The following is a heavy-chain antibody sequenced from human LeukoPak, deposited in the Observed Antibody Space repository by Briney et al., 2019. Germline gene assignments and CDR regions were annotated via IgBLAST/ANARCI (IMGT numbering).Heavy chain of an antibody. CDR2: ISGSGGST. Sequence: GGSLRLSCAASGFTFSSDAVSCVRQAPRKGLWWVSAISGSGGSTYYADSVKGRFTISRDNSKNPLYLQMNSLRAEDTAVYSCAKDIRRFGEFQFDYWGQGTMVTVSS. V-gene: IGHV3-23*01. D-gene: IGHD3-10*01. CDR1: GFTFSSDA. J-gene: IGHJ4*02. CDR3: AKDIRRFGEFQFDY.